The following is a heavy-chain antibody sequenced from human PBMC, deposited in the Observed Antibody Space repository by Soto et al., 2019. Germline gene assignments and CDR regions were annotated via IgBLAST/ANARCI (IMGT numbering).Heavy chain of an antibody. CDR2: IIPILGIA. V-gene: IGHV1-69*02. Sequence: QVQLVQSGAEVKKPGSSVKVSCKASGGTFSSYTISWVRQAPGQGLEWMGRIIPILGIANYAQKFQGRVTITEDKSTSTAYMELSSLRSEDTAVYYCARAFLAYDAGWFDPWGQGTLVTVSS. CDR3: ARAFLAYDAGWFDP. D-gene: IGHD2-8*01. CDR1: GGTFSSYT. J-gene: IGHJ5*02.